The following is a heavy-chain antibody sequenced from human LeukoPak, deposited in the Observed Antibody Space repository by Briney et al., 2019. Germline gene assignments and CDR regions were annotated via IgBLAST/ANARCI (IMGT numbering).Heavy chain of an antibody. CDR1: GFTFSSYA. J-gene: IGHJ3*02. CDR2: ISGSGGST. CDR3: AARHLVRGVGDDAFDI. Sequence: PGGSLRLSCAASGFTFSSYAMSWVRQAPGKGLEWVSVISGSGGSTYYADSVKGRFTISRDNSKNTLYLQMNSLRAEDTAVYYCAARHLVRGVGDDAFDIWGQGTMVTVSS. D-gene: IGHD3-10*01. V-gene: IGHV3-23*01.